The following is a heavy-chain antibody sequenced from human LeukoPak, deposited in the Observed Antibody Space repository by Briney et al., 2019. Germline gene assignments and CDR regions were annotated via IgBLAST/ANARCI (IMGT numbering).Heavy chain of an antibody. CDR2: FYSAGNT. CDR1: GFTVSSHY. Sequence: GGSLRLSCAASGFTVSSHYMSWVRQAPGKGLESVSVFYSAGNTYYADSVKGRFTISRDDSKNTLYLQVDSLTADDTAVYYCASGGSNGWYAFDIWGQGTMVTVSS. CDR3: ASGGSNGWYAFDI. V-gene: IGHV3-66*02. J-gene: IGHJ3*02. D-gene: IGHD6-19*01.